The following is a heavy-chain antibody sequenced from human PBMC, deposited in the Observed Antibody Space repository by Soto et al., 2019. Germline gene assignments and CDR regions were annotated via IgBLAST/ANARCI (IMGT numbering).Heavy chain of an antibody. CDR3: DRGGNSFARRNLFDP. J-gene: IGHJ5*02. V-gene: IGHV4-34*01. CDR1: DWSFSAVH. D-gene: IGHD4-4*01. Sequence: SEPLSLTCAVYDWSFSAVHWNWIRQPPGKGLEWIGEIHHTGSTNYNSSLKSRVTMSLDPSKHQFSLKLGSVTAADTAMYYCDRGGNSFARRNLFDPGAQGSWGTV. CDR2: IHHTGST.